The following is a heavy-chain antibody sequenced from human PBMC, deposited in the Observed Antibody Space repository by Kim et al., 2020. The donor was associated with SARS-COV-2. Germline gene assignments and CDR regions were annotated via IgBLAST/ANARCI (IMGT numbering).Heavy chain of an antibody. CDR3: ASVYYGSGSPYYYGMDV. V-gene: IGHV1-69*13. Sequence: SVKVSCKASGGTFSSYAISWVRQAPGQGLEWMGGIIPIFGTANYAQKFQGRVTITADESTSTAYMELSSLRSEDTAVYYCASVYYGSGSPYYYGMDVWGQGTTVTVSS. CDR1: GGTFSSYA. J-gene: IGHJ6*02. D-gene: IGHD3-10*01. CDR2: IIPIFGTA.